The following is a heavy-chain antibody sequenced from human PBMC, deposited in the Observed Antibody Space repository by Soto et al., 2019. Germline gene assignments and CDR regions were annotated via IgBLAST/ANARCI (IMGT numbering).Heavy chain of an antibody. CDR3: AKGPNYRGNNNWFDP. D-gene: IGHD4-4*01. J-gene: IGHJ5*02. CDR2: ISGSGGST. Sequence: EVQLLESGGGLVQPGGSLRLSCAASGFTFSSYAMSWVRQAPGKGLEWVSAISGSGGSTYYADSVKGRFTISRDNSKNTLYLPMNRLRAEDTAVYYCAKGPNYRGNNNWFDPWGQGTLVTVSS. V-gene: IGHV3-23*01. CDR1: GFTFSSYA.